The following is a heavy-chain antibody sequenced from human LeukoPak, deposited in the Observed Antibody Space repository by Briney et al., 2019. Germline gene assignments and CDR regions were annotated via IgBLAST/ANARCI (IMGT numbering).Heavy chain of an antibody. J-gene: IGHJ3*02. Sequence: PGGSLRLSCAASGFTFSSYSMNWVRQAPGKGLEWVSSISSSSSYIYYADSVKGRFTISRDNAKNSLYLQMNSLRAEDTAVYYCARAEGAGPDAFDIWGQGTMVTVSS. V-gene: IGHV3-21*01. CDR3: ARAEGAGPDAFDI. D-gene: IGHD6-19*01. CDR1: GFTFSSYS. CDR2: ISSSSSYI.